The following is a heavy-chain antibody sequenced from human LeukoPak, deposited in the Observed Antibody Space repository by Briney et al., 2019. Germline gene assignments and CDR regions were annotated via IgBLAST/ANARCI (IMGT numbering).Heavy chain of an antibody. CDR3: AKDPTQFLEWSNYIDY. V-gene: IGHV3-30*02. Sequence: PGGSLRLSCAASGFTFSSYGMHWVRQAPGKGLEWVAVIWYDGSNKYYADSVKGRFTISRDNSKNTLYLQMNSLRAEDTAVYYCAKDPTQFLEWSNYIDYWGQGTLVTVSS. CDR1: GFTFSSYG. D-gene: IGHD3-3*01. CDR2: IWYDGSNK. J-gene: IGHJ4*02.